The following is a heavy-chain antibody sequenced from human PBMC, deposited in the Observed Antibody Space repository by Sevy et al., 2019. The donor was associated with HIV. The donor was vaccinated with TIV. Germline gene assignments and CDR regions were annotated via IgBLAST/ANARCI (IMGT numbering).Heavy chain of an antibody. D-gene: IGHD6-13*01. V-gene: IGHV3-72*01. CDR3: TTHAGIAAAGRVFDY. CDR1: GFTFSDHY. Sequence: GGPLRLSCAASGFTFSDHYMEWVRQAPGKGLEWVGRIRNEADSYTTEYAGSWKGRFTISRDDSENSLYLLMNSLKTEDTAVYYCTTHAGIAAAGRVFDYWGQGTLVTVSS. CDR2: IRNEADSYTT. J-gene: IGHJ4*02.